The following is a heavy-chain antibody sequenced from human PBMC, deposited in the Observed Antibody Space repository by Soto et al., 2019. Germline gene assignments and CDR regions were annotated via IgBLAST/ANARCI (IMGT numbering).Heavy chain of an antibody. CDR3: ARLYGSGSYYYYYYSGMDV. CDR2: IYYSGST. Sequence: SETLSLTCTVSGGSISSSSYYWGWIRQPPGKGLEWIGSIYYSGSTYYNPSLKSRVTISVDTSKNQFSLKLSSATAADTAVYYCARLYGSGSYYYYYYSGMDVWGQGTTVTVSS. V-gene: IGHV4-39*01. CDR1: GGSISSSSYY. J-gene: IGHJ6*02. D-gene: IGHD3-10*01.